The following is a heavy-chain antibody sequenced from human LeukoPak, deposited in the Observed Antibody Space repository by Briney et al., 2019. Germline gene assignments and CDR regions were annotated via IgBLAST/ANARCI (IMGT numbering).Heavy chain of an antibody. CDR2: IYYSGST. V-gene: IGHV4-31*03. CDR1: GGSISSGGYY. D-gene: IGHD2-21*02. Sequence: SETLSLTCTVSGGSISSGGYYWSWIRQHPGKGLEWIGYIYYSGSTYYNPYLKSRVTISVDTSKNQFSLKLSSVTAADTAVYYCARGDCGGDCYFSRSDWFDPWGQGTLVTVSS. CDR3: ARGDCGGDCYFSRSDWFDP. J-gene: IGHJ5*02.